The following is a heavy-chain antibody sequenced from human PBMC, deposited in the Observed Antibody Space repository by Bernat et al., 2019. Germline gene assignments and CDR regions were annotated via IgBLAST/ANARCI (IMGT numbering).Heavy chain of an antibody. CDR1: GFIFRNAW. J-gene: IGHJ5*02. CDR3: LKEDFDFWT. CDR2: IRSRPSGGTT. Sequence: EVHLVESGGGLVKPGESLRVSCAASGFIFRNAWMSWVRQAPGKGLEWVGRIRSRPSGGTTDYAAPVKGRFTISRDDSTNTLYLQMNNLKTEDTAMYYCLKEDFDFWTWGQGTLVTVSS. D-gene: IGHD3-3*01. V-gene: IGHV3-15*01.